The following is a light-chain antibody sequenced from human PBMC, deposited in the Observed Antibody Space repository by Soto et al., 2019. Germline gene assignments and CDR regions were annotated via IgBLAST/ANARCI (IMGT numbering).Light chain of an antibody. J-gene: IGKJ2*01. CDR3: QQYDNPSLYT. Sequence: DIQMTQSPSSLSASVGDRVTITCQASQDISNYLNWYQQKPGKAHKLLIYDASNLETGVPSRFSGSVSGTDFTFTIRSLQAEAIATYYCQQYDNPSLYTFGQGTKLEIK. V-gene: IGKV1-33*01. CDR2: DAS. CDR1: QDISNY.